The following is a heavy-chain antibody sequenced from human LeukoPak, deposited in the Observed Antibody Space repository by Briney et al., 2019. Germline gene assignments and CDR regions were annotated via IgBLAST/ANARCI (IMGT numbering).Heavy chain of an antibody. Sequence: PSETLSLTCTVSGGSISSGGYYWSWIRQPPGKGLEWIGYIYHSGSTYYNPSLKSRVTISVDRSKNQFSLKLSSVTAADTAVYYCARAQDIVVVPAARWGWFDPWGQGTLVTVSS. V-gene: IGHV4-30-2*01. CDR3: ARAQDIVVVPAARWGWFDP. CDR1: GGSISSGGYY. J-gene: IGHJ5*02. D-gene: IGHD2-2*01. CDR2: IYHSGST.